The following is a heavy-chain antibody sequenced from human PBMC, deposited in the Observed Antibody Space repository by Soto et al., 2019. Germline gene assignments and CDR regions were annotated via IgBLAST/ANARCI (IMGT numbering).Heavy chain of an antibody. D-gene: IGHD3-16*02. CDR3: ARSVAARGVIVNDY. CDR1: GFTFSSYS. CDR2: ISSSSSYI. Sequence: GGSLRLSCAASGFTFSSYSMNWVRQAPGKGLEWVSSISSSSSYIYYADSVKGRFTISRDNAKNSLYLQMNSLRAEDTAVYYCARSVAARGVIVNDYWGQGTLVTVSS. J-gene: IGHJ4*02. V-gene: IGHV3-21*01.